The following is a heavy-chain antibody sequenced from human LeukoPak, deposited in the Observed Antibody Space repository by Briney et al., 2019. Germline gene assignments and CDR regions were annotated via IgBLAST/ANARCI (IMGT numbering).Heavy chain of an antibody. Sequence: ASVKVSCKAYGYTFTGYYMYWVRQAPGQGLEWMGWINPNTGGTHFAQKFQGRVTMTRDTSISTAYMELSRLRSDDTAVYYCARGLSSGWYTVFDYWGQGTLVTVSS. V-gene: IGHV1-2*02. J-gene: IGHJ4*02. CDR2: INPNTGGT. D-gene: IGHD6-19*01. CDR1: GYTFTGYY. CDR3: ARGLSSGWYTVFDY.